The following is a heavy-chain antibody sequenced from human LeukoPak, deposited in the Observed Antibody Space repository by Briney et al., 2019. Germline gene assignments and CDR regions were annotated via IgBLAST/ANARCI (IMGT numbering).Heavy chain of an antibody. CDR2: ISAYNGNT. CDR3: ARKGLRSLGVHDGPYYYGMDV. D-gene: IGHD4-17*01. CDR1: GYTFTSYG. J-gene: IGHJ6*02. Sequence: ASVKVSCKASGYTFTSYGISWVRQAPGQGLEWMGWISAYNGNTNYAQKLQGRVTMTTDTSTSTSYMELRSLRSDDTAVYYCARKGLRSLGVHDGPYYYGMDVWGQGTTVTVSS. V-gene: IGHV1-18*01.